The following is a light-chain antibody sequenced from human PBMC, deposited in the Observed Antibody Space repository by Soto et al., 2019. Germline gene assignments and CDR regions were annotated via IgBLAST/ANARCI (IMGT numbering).Light chain of an antibody. V-gene: IGLV2-14*03. J-gene: IGLJ1*01. Sequence: QSVLTQPASVSGSPGQSITISCTGTSSDVGGYNYVSWYQQHPGKAPKLIIYDVYNRPSGVSNRFSGSKSGNTASLTISGLQAEDEAYYYCTSYATGPTSFISILGTGTNATVL. CDR3: TSYATGPTSFISI. CDR2: DVY. CDR1: SSDVGGYNY.